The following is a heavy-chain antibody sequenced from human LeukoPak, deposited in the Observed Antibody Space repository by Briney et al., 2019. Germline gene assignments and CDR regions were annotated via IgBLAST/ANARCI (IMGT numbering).Heavy chain of an antibody. CDR3: ARSSSSSPADY. CDR1: GYTFTSYD. Sequence: ASVKVSCKASGYTFTSYDFNWLRQATGQGPEWMGWIIPIFGTANYAQKFQGRVTITADESTSTAYMELSSLRSEDTAVYYCARSSSSSPADYWGQGTLVTVSS. J-gene: IGHJ4*02. D-gene: IGHD6-6*01. V-gene: IGHV1-69*13. CDR2: IIPIFGTA.